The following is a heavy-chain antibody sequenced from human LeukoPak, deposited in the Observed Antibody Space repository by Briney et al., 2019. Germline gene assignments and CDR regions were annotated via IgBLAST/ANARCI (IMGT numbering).Heavy chain of an antibody. D-gene: IGHD1-26*01. CDR2: ISYDGTTK. CDR3: ARVRIVGSTYDAFDI. Sequence: GGSLRLSCAASGFTFSTYAMHWVRQAPGKGLEWVAVISYDGTTKYHADSVKGRFTISRDNSKNTLYLQMNTLRAEDTAVYYCARVRIVGSTYDAFDIWGQGTKVTVSS. J-gene: IGHJ3*02. V-gene: IGHV3-30-3*01. CDR1: GFTFSTYA.